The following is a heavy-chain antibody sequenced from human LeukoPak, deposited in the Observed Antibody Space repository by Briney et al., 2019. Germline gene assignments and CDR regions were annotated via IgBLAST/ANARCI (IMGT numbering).Heavy chain of an antibody. CDR1: GLTFSSHW. J-gene: IGHJ2*01. CDR2: IRGDGIVT. V-gene: IGHV3-74*01. CDR3: ARASPADFNL. Sequence: GGSLRLSCAASGLTFSSHWMHWVRQAPGKGLVWVSRIRGDGIVTNYADSVEGRFTVSRDNAKNTVHLQMNSLRDDDTAVYYCARASPADFNLWGRGTLVTVSS.